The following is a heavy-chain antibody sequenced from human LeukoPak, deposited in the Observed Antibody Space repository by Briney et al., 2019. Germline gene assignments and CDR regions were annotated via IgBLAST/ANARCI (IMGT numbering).Heavy chain of an antibody. CDR3: ARSSPPRAGRFDY. Sequence: PSETLSLTCTVSGVSISSYYWSWIRQPPGKGLEWIGYIYHSGTTNYNPSLKSRVTISVDKSKNQFSLKLSSVTAADTAVYYCARSSPPRAGRFDYWGQGTLVTVSS. J-gene: IGHJ4*02. CDR1: GVSISSYY. D-gene: IGHD6-6*01. CDR2: IYHSGTT. V-gene: IGHV4-59*01.